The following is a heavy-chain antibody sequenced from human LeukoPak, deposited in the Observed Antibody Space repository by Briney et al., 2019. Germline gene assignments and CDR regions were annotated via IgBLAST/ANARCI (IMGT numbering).Heavy chain of an antibody. D-gene: IGHD3-3*01. J-gene: IGHJ3*02. CDR3: ARDSNSIFGVARKYSAFDI. CDR1: GYTFTSYA. CDR2: INTNTGNP. Sequence: ASVKVSCKASGYTFTSYAMNWVRQAPGQGLEWMGWINTNTGNPTYAQGFTGRFVFSLDTSVSTAYLHISSLKAEDTAVYYCARDSNSIFGVARKYSAFDIWGQGTMVTVSS. V-gene: IGHV7-4-1*02.